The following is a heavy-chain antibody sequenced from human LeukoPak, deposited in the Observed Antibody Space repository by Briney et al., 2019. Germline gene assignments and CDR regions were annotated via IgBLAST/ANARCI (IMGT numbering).Heavy chain of an antibody. J-gene: IGHJ4*02. Sequence: GASVKVSRKPSGYTFIDHYLHWVRQAPGQGLESLGWIDPDTGDTNYPQKFQGRVTMSRDTSSSTAYMELNRLRSDDTAVYYCARAGHNSNSGGYDFWGLGTLVTASS. CDR2: IDPDTGDT. V-gene: IGHV1-2*02. CDR3: ARAGHNSNSGGYDF. CDR1: GYTFIDHY. D-gene: IGHD3-22*01.